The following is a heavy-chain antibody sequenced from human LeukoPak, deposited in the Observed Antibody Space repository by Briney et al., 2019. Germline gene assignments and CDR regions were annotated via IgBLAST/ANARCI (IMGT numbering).Heavy chain of an antibody. J-gene: IGHJ4*02. V-gene: IGHV6-1*01. CDR2: TFYRSKWSN. CDR3: AKNRLWLQSDFDY. D-gene: IGHD5-24*01. CDR1: GDSVSSNRAA. Sequence: SQTPSLTCAISGDSVSSNRAAWNWIRQSPSRGLEWLGRTFYRSKWSNDYAVSVKSRITINPDTSKNQFSLQLNSVTPEDTAVYYCAKNRLWLQSDFDYWGQGTLVTVSS.